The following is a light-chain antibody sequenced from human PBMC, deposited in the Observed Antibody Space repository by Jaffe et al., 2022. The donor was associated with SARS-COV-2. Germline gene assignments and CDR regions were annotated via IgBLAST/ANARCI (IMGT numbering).Light chain of an antibody. CDR3: QHSYRA. CDR2: AAS. CDR1: QSISSY. Sequence: DIQMTQSPSSLSASVGDRVTITCRASQSISSYLNWYQQKPGKAPKLLIYAASSLQSGVPSRFSGSGSGTDFTLTISSLQPEDFATYYCQHSYRAFGQGTKVEIK. V-gene: IGKV1-39*01. J-gene: IGKJ1*01.